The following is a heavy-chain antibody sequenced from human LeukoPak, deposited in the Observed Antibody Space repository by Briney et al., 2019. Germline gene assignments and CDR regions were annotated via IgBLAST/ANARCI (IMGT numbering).Heavy chain of an antibody. J-gene: IGHJ6*03. CDR3: ARLWDCTGFYFYYYMDV. D-gene: IGHD2-21*01. V-gene: IGHV4-39*01. CDR1: SVSISSDTYY. Sequence: SETLSLTCIVSSVSISSDTYYWGWIRQPPGKGLEWIGNYHNGNSYYNPSLKSRVTISEDTSGNQFSLRVTSVTAADTAVYYRARLWDCTGFYFYYYMDVWGEGTTVTVSS. CDR2: YHNGNS.